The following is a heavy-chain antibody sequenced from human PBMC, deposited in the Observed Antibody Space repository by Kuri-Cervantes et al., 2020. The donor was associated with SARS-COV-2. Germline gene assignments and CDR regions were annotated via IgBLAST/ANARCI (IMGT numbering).Heavy chain of an antibody. Sequence: GESLKISCAASGFIFTTYEVNWVRQAPGKGLEWVSSISASGITISYADSVRGRFTISRDSAKTSLYLQMNNLRGEDTAVYYCAAHRVGGYWGQGTLVTVSS. CDR1: GFIFTTYE. V-gene: IGHV3-48*03. D-gene: IGHD3-10*01. J-gene: IGHJ4*02. CDR2: ISASGITI. CDR3: AAHRVGGY.